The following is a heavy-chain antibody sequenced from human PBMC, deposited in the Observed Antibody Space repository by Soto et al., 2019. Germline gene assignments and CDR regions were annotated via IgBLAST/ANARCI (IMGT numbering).Heavy chain of an antibody. Sequence: SETLSLTCAVSGGSISSGGYSWSWIRQPPGKGLEWIGYIYHSGSTYYNPSLKSRVTISVDRSKNQFSLKLSSVTAADTAVYYCARQPDYWGQGTLVTAPQ. J-gene: IGHJ4*02. CDR2: IYHSGST. CDR3: ARQPDY. CDR1: GGSISSGGYS. V-gene: IGHV4-30-2*01.